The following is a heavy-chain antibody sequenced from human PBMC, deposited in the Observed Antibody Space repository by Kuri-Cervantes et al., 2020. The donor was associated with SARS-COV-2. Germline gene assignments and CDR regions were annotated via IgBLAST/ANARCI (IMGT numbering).Heavy chain of an antibody. CDR3: ARDLGTFSSGWFYMDV. CDR1: GFSFSDYS. Sequence: GESLKMSCAGTGFSFSDYSMYWVRQAPGKGLEWVSSVSIGGTSVYYADSLEGRFTISRDNAKSSLYLEMNSLRAEDTAMYYCARDLGTFSSGWFYMDVWGKGTTVTVSS. J-gene: IGHJ6*03. D-gene: IGHD6-19*01. CDR2: VSIGGTSV. V-gene: IGHV3-21*01.